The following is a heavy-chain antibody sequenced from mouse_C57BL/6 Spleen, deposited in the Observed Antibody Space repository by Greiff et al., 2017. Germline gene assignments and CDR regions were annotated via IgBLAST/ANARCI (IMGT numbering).Heavy chain of an antibody. CDR2: IYPGDGDT. CDR3: ARLHSNYDYAMDY. Sequence: QVQLQQSGPELVKPGASVKISCKASGYAFSSSWMNWVKQRPGKGLEWIGRIYPGDGDTNYNGKFKGKATLTAAKSSSTAYMQLRSLTSEDAAVYFCARLHSNYDYAMDYWGKGTSVTVSS. CDR1: GYAFSSSW. V-gene: IGHV1-82*01. D-gene: IGHD2-5*01. J-gene: IGHJ4*01.